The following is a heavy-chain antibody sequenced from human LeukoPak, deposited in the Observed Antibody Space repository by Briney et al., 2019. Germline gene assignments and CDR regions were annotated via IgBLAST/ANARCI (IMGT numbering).Heavy chain of an antibody. V-gene: IGHV3-33*01. CDR1: GFIFSSYG. CDR2: IWFDGSNK. D-gene: IGHD4/OR15-4a*01. CDR3: ARDRSANSRVYYFDY. Sequence: HPGRSLRLSCAASGFIFSSYGMNWVRQAPGKGLEWVAIIWFDGSNKYYADSVKGRFTISRDDSKNTLYLQMNSLRAEDTAVYYCARDRSANSRVYYFDYWGQGTLVTVSS. J-gene: IGHJ4*02.